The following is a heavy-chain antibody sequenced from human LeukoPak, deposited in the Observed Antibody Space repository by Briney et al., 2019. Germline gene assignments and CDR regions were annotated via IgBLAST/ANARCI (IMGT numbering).Heavy chain of an antibody. J-gene: IGHJ4*02. V-gene: IGHV3-21*01. D-gene: IGHD6-13*01. CDR3: ARVYSSSWYSGY. CDR2: ITSSSSYI. Sequence: GGSLRLSCAASGFSFNSYSMNWVRQAPGKGLEWVSSITSSSSYIYYADSVKGRFTISRDNAKNSLYQQMNSLRAEDTAVYYCARVYSSSWYSGYWGQGTLVTVSS. CDR1: GFSFNSYS.